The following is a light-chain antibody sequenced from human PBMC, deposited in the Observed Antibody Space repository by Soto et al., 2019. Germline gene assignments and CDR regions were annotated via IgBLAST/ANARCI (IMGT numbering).Light chain of an antibody. CDR2: DVT. Sequence: QSALTQPASVSGSLGQSVTISCTGTSSDVGGYNYVSWYQQHPGKAPKLMIYDVTTRPSGVSNRFSGSKSGNTASLTISGLQAEDEADYYCSSYTSTSTLVFGTGTKLTVL. V-gene: IGLV2-14*03. CDR1: SSDVGGYNY. CDR3: SSYTSTSTLV. J-gene: IGLJ1*01.